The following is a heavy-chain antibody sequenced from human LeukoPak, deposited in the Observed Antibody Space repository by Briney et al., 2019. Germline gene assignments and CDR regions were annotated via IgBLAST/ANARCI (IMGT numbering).Heavy chain of an antibody. CDR2: IRQDGIEI. D-gene: IGHD2-8*02. Sequence: GGSLRLSCVASGFTLRSYVMNWVRQAPGKGLEWVANIRQDGIEIHYVDSVKGRFTISRDNAKNSLYLQMSSLRAEDTAVYYCARPDNTASYCLTDWGQGTLVTVSS. CDR3: ARPDNTASYCLTD. J-gene: IGHJ4*02. V-gene: IGHV3-7*01. CDR1: GFTLRSYV.